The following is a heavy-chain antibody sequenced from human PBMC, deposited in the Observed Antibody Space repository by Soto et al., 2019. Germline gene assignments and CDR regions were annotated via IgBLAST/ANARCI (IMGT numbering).Heavy chain of an antibody. J-gene: IGHJ4*02. Sequence: GGSLRLSCVASGFNFKKFAMAWVRQAAGEGLEWVSGISCCGGSASYADSVKGRFSIARDDSKNTVSLQLNSLRVEDTAQYYCAKADGQQWLIPHLDNWGQGTLVTVSS. V-gene: IGHV3-23*01. CDR3: AKADGQQWLIPHLDN. D-gene: IGHD6-19*01. CDR1: GFNFKKFA. CDR2: ISCCGGSA.